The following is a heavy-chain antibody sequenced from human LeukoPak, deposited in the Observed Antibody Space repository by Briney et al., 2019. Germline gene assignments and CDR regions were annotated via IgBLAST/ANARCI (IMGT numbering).Heavy chain of an antibody. CDR3: AKDLFYSDSSGYYYWDYFDY. CDR1: GFTFSNYA. CDR2: NSGSGGST. V-gene: IGHV3-23*01. D-gene: IGHD3-22*01. Sequence: GVSLRLSCAASGFTFSNYAMSWVRQARGMGLEWVSTNSGSGGSTYYADSVKGRFTISRDNSRNTLYLQMNSLRAEDTAVYYCAKDLFYSDSSGYYYWDYFDYWGQGTLVTVSS. J-gene: IGHJ4*02.